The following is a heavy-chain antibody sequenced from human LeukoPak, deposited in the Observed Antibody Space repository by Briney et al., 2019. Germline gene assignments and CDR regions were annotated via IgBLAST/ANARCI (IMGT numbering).Heavy chain of an antibody. CDR3: AKDRGRTWVQVAN. Sequence: PGESLTLSCIGTGFSFSSDAMGWVRQAPGKGLEWVSGISGSGGSTYYADSVKGRFTISRDNSKNTLYLQMNSLRVEDTAVYYCAKDRGRTWVQVANWGQGTLVTVSS. CDR1: GFSFSSDA. V-gene: IGHV3-23*01. J-gene: IGHJ4*02. CDR2: ISGSGGST. D-gene: IGHD2-15*01.